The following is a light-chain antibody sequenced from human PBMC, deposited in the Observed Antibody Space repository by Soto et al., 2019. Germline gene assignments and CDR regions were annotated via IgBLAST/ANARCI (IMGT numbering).Light chain of an antibody. J-gene: IGKJ1*01. Sequence: EIVLTQTSLSSPVTLGQPASISCTSSQSLVHSNVNTYLSCIHQRPGQTPRLLIYKISNRFSGVPDRFSGSGAGTDFTLTISRVEAEDVGVYYCMQGTPFPWTLGQGTKVDIK. CDR2: KIS. CDR1: QSLVHSNVNTY. V-gene: IGKV2-24*01. CDR3: MQGTPFPWT.